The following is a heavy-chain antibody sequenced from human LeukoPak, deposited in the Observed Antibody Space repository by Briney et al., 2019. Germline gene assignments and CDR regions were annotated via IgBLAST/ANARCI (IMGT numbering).Heavy chain of an antibody. J-gene: IGHJ3*02. D-gene: IGHD2-2*01. CDR3: ARDYGGVPAAVI. V-gene: IGHV4-34*01. Sequence: SETLSLTCAVYGGSFSGYYWSWIRQPPGKGLEWIGEINHSGSTNYNPSLKSRVTISVDTSKNQFSLKLSSVTAADTAVYYCARDYGGVPAAVIWGQGTMVTVSS. CDR1: GGSFSGYY. CDR2: INHSGST.